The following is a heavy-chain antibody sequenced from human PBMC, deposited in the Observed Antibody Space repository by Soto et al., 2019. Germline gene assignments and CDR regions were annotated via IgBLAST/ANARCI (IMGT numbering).Heavy chain of an antibody. J-gene: IGHJ4*02. Sequence: QVQLVQSGAEVKKTGASVKVSCKASGYTFTSYGINWVRQAPGQGLEWMGWSSTYNGDTNYAQKLQGRVTMTTDTSTSTAYMELRSLRSDDTAVYYCARDGLRSSSCQQTLSPFDSWGQATPVTVSS. V-gene: IGHV1-18*01. CDR1: GYTFTSYG. CDR2: SSTYNGDT. D-gene: IGHD6-13*01. CDR3: ARDGLRSSSCQQTLSPFDS.